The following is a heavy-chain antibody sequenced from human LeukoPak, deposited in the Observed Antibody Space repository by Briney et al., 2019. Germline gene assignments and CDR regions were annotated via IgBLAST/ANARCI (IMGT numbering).Heavy chain of an antibody. CDR2: MNPNSGNT. J-gene: IGHJ3*02. V-gene: IGHV1-8*01. Sequence: HRASVKVSCKASGYTFTSYDINWVRQATGQGLEWMGWMNPNSGNTGYAQKFQGRVTMTRNTSISTAYMELSSLRSEDTAVYYCARAIRSSPVGYCSSTSCYRDAFDIWGQGTMVTVSS. D-gene: IGHD2-2*01. CDR1: GYTFTSYD. CDR3: ARAIRSSPVGYCSSTSCYRDAFDI.